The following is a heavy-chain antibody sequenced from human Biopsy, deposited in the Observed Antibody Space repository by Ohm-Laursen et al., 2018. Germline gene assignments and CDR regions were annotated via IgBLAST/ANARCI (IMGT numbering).Heavy chain of an antibody. V-gene: IGHV4-59*01. Sequence: TLSLTCTVSGGSISSDYWRWIRQTPGKGLEWIGYIYYSGSTNYNPSLKSRVTISVDTSKNQFPLRLNSVTAADTAVYYCARATNSTGWPYYYFYGMDVWGQGTTVTVSS. D-gene: IGHD2/OR15-2a*01. CDR2: IYYSGST. J-gene: IGHJ6*02. CDR1: GGSISSDY. CDR3: ARATNSTGWPYYYFYGMDV.